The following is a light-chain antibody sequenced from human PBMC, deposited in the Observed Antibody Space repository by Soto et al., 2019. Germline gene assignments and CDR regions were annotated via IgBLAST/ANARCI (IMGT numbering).Light chain of an antibody. V-gene: IGKV1-5*03. CDR2: EAS. CDR1: QSISGW. J-gene: IGKJ3*01. CDR3: QHYTV. Sequence: DIQMTQSPSTLSASVGDRVTITCRASQSISGWLAWFQQKPGKAPKLLMYEASSLESGVPSRFSGSGSGTEFTLTISGLQPDDFATYYCQHYTVFGPGTKVDIK.